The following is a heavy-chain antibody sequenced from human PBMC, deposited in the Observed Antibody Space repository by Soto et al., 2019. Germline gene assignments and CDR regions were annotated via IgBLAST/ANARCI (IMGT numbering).Heavy chain of an antibody. V-gene: IGHV3-21*01. CDR3: ARVGIAVAGTMIGFDYYYYYMDV. Sequence: GGSLRLSCAASEFTFSSYSMNWVRQAPGKGLEWVSSISSSSSYIYYADSVKGRFTISRDNAKNSLYLQMNSLRAEDTAVYYCARVGIAVAGTMIGFDYYYYYMDVWGKGTTVTVSS. J-gene: IGHJ6*03. D-gene: IGHD6-19*01. CDR1: EFTFSSYS. CDR2: ISSSSSYI.